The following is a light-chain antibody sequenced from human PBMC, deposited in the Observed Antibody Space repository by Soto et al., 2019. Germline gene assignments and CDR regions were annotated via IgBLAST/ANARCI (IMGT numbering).Light chain of an antibody. CDR3: QQSYDNLT. Sequence: DIEMTQAPSSLSASVGVTVTITCRASPSINTNLNWYQHKVGEAPKLLIYAAYSWQSGVPSRFMGSGAGTQFTLTRSSLQPEDFATYYCQQSYDNLTCGPGTKVDLK. CDR2: AAY. J-gene: IGKJ3*01. V-gene: IGKV1-39*01. CDR1: PSINTN.